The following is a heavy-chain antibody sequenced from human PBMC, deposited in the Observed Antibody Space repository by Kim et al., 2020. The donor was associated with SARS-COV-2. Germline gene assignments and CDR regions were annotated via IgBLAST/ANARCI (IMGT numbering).Heavy chain of an antibody. D-gene: IGHD4-17*01. V-gene: IGHV4-39*01. CDR2: IYYSGTT. Sequence: SETLSLICTVSGDSISSSNYFWGWIRQPPGKGLEWIGSIYYSGTTYYNPSLNGRLTISVDTSKNQFSLKLSSVTAADTAVYYCARHTGDIDSDYWGQGTLVAVSP. CDR3: ARHTGDIDSDY. J-gene: IGHJ4*02. CDR1: GDSISSSNYF.